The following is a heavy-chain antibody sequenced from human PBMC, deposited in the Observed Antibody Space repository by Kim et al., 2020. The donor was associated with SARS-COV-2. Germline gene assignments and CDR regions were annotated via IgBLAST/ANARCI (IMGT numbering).Heavy chain of an antibody. Sequence: GGSLRLSCAASGFTFSDHYMDWVRQAPGKGLEWLGRIRNKANSYTTEYAASVKGRLTIPRDDSKNSLYLQMNSLKTEDTAVYYCARNPMTTALYFDYWGPGTLVTVSS. V-gene: IGHV3-72*01. D-gene: IGHD4-17*01. CDR3: ARNPMTTALYFDY. CDR2: IRNKANSYTT. CDR1: GFTFSDHY. J-gene: IGHJ4*02.